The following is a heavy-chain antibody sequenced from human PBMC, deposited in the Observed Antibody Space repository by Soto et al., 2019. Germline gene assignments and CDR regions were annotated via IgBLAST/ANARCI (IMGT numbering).Heavy chain of an antibody. V-gene: IGHV1-3*01. CDR3: ARDSRSWGDYYYGMEV. D-gene: IGHD6-6*01. Sequence: ASVKVSCKASGYTFTSYAMHWVRQAPGQRLEWMGWINAGNGNTKYSQKFQGRVTITRDTSASTAYMELSSLRSEDTAVYYCARDSRSWGDYYYGMEVWGQGTTVTVSS. J-gene: IGHJ6*02. CDR1: GYTFTSYA. CDR2: INAGNGNT.